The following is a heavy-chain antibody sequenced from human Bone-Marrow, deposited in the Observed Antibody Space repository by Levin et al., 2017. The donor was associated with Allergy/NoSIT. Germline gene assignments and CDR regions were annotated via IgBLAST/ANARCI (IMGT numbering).Heavy chain of an antibody. D-gene: IGHD5-12*01. CDR2: IYYSGNT. Sequence: SETLSLTCTVSGGSISPYYWSWLRQPPGKGLEWIGYIYYSGNTHYNPSLESRVTISVDTSKNQFSLKLSSVTAADTAVYYCARLGGGYSGYGAQYFQHWGLGTLVTVSS. CDR1: GGSISPYY. J-gene: IGHJ1*01. V-gene: IGHV4-59*08. CDR3: ARLGGGYSGYGAQYFQH.